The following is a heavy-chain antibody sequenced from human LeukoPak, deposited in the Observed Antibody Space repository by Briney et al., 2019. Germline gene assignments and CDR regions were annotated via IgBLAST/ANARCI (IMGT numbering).Heavy chain of an antibody. J-gene: IGHJ6*02. D-gene: IGHD3-10*01. CDR3: AKSEDGSGRYYGMDV. V-gene: IGHV3-23*01. CDR2: ISGSGGST. CDR1: GFTFSSYA. Sequence: GGSLRLSCAASGFTFSSYAMSWVRQAPGKGLEWVSAISGSGGSTYYVDSVKGRFTISRDNSKNALYLQMNSLRAEGTAVYYCAKSEDGSGRYYGMDVWGQGTTVTVSS.